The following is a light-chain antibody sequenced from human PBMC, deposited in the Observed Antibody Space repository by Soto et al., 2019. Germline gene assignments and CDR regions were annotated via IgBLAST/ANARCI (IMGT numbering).Light chain of an antibody. Sequence: QSVLTQPPSASGSPGQSVTISCTGTSSDVGGYSYVSWYQQHPGKAPKLMIYEVSKRPSGVPDRFSGSKSGNTASLTVSGLQAEDEADYYCSSYAGSNNFGVFGGGTKVTVL. J-gene: IGLJ2*01. CDR3: SSYAGSNNFGV. CDR2: EVS. CDR1: SSDVGGYSY. V-gene: IGLV2-8*01.